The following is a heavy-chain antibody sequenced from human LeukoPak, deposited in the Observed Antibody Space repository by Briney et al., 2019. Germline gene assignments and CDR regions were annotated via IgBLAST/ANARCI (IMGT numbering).Heavy chain of an antibody. CDR3: AKNGAVAGTCDY. D-gene: IGHD6-19*01. V-gene: IGHV3-48*02. CDR1: GFIFSDYS. J-gene: IGHJ4*02. Sequence: GGSLRLSCAASGFIFSDYSMDWVRQAPGRGVEWVSYICSSSSTIYYADSVKGRFTISRDNAQKTLYLQMNSLREEDTAVYYCAKNGAVAGTCDYWGQGILVTVSS. CDR2: ICSSSSTI.